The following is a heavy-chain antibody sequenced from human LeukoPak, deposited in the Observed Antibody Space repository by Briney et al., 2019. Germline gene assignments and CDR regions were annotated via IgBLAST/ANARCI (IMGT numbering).Heavy chain of an antibody. CDR1: GFSFSSYS. CDR3: ARDLSPVVRASPMGY. CDR2: ISSSGSTI. J-gene: IGHJ4*02. D-gene: IGHD3-10*01. Sequence: PGGSLRLSCVVSGFSFSSYSMNWVRQAPGKGLEWLSYISSSGSTIYDADSVKGRFTVSRDNAKNSLYLQMNSLRAEDTAVYYCARDLSPVVRASPMGYWGQGTPVTVSS. V-gene: IGHV3-48*01.